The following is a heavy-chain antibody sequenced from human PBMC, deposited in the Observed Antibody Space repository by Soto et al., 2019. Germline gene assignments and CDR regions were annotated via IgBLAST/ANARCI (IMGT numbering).Heavy chain of an antibody. CDR3: ARDLRVIVVVITPGAFDY. Sequence: SVKVSCKASGFTLTSSAVQWVRQARGQRLEWMGWIVAGSGSTNYAQKFQGRVTMTRDTSISTAYMELSRLRSDDTAVYYCARDLRVIVVVITPGAFDYWGQGTLVTVSS. D-gene: IGHD3-22*01. V-gene: IGHV1-58*01. J-gene: IGHJ4*02. CDR1: GFTLTSSA. CDR2: IVAGSGST.